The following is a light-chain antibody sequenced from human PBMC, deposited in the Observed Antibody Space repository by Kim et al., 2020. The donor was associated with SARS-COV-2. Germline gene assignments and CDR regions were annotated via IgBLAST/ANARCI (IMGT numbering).Light chain of an antibody. Sequence: SVGDRVTITCRASQSSGNWLAWYQQKPEKDPKVVIYKTSILQNGVPLRFSGFGSGTEFTLTISNLQRDDFATYYCQHYHPYSAWTFGQGTKVDIK. CDR2: KTS. CDR3: QHYHPYSAWT. V-gene: IGKV1-5*03. CDR1: QSSGNW. J-gene: IGKJ1*01.